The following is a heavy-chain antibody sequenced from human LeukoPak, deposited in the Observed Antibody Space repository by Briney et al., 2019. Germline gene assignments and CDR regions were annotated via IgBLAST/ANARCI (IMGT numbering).Heavy chain of an antibody. CDR2: IWYDGSNK. Sequence: PGGSLRLSCAASGFTFSSYGMHWVRQAPGKGLEWVAVIWYDGSNKYYADSVKGRFTISRDNSKNTLYLQMNSLRAEDTAVYYCARGECSSTSCYYYYYGMDVWGQGTTVTVSS. CDR3: ARGECSSTSCYYYYYGMDV. D-gene: IGHD2-2*01. J-gene: IGHJ6*02. V-gene: IGHV3-33*01. CDR1: GFTFSSYG.